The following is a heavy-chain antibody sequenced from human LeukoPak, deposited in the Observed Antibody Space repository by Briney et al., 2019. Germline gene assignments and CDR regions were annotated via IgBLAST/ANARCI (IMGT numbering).Heavy chain of an antibody. D-gene: IGHD5-12*01. CDR1: GGSISSRNYY. V-gene: IGHV4-39*01. CDR2: IYYSGST. Sequence: PSETLSLTCTVSGGSISSRNYYWGWIRQPPGKGLEWIGSIYYSGSTYYNPSLKSRVTISVDTSKNQFSLKLSSVTAADTAVYYCASLREYSGYGYYYYYMDVWGKGTTVTISS. CDR3: ASLREYSGYGYYYYYMDV. J-gene: IGHJ6*03.